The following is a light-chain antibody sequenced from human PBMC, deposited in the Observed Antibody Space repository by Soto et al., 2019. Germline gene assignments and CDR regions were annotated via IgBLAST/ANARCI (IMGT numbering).Light chain of an antibody. Sequence: DIVMTQSPDSLAVSLGERATINCKSSQSVLYSSNNKNYLAWYQQKPGQPPKLLIYWASTRESGVPDRFSGSGSGTDLSLTISSQQAEYVAVFSCQQYYSTPLTFGQGTKVEIK. CDR2: WAS. CDR1: QSVLYSSNNKNY. J-gene: IGKJ1*01. V-gene: IGKV4-1*01. CDR3: QQYYSTPLT.